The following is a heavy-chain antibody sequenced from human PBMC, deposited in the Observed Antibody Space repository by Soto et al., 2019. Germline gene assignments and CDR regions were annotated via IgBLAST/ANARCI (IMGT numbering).Heavy chain of an antibody. J-gene: IGHJ4*02. CDR2: IHHSGPT. CDR1: GDSISSSEW. Sequence: SETLSLTCKVSGDSISSSEWWSWVRQPPGKGLEWIAEIHHSGPTNYNPSLQSRVTITVDKSKNQVSLRLSTVTAADTAVYYCARGGITAVRNYYFDHWGQGTLVTVSS. D-gene: IGHD1-20*01. V-gene: IGHV4-4*02. CDR3: ARGGITAVRNYYFDH.